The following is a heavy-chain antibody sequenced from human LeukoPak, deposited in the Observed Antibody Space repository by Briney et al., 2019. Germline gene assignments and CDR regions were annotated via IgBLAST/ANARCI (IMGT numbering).Heavy chain of an antibody. CDR3: ARAGVRWLQNHRPHFDY. CDR2: INHSGST. Sequence: SETLSLTCAVYGGSFSGYYWSWIRQPPGKGLEWIGEINHSGSTNYNPSLKSRVTISVDTSKNQFSLKLSSVTAADTAVYYCARAGVRWLQNHRPHFDYWGQGTLVTVSS. CDR1: GGSFSGYY. D-gene: IGHD5-24*01. V-gene: IGHV4-34*01. J-gene: IGHJ4*02.